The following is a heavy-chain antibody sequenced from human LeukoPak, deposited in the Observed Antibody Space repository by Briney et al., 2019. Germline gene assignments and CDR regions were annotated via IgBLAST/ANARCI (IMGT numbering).Heavy chain of an antibody. CDR3: AKDIWGKYYYDSSGYPSDAFDI. J-gene: IGHJ3*02. V-gene: IGHV3-7*03. CDR2: IKQDGSEK. CDR1: GFTFSSYW. Sequence: PGGSLRLSCAASGFTFSSYWMSWVRQAPGKGLEWVANIKQDGSEKYYVDSVKGRFTISRDNAKNSLYLQMNSLRAEDTALYYCAKDIWGKYYYDSSGYPSDAFDIWGQGTMVTVSS. D-gene: IGHD3-22*01.